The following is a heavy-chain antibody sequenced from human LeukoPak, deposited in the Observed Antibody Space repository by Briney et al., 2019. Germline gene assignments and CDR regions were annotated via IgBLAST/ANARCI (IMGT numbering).Heavy chain of an antibody. CDR3: ARSRVTYYDILTGYYSDYYGMDV. J-gene: IGHJ6*02. CDR2: IYPGDSDT. D-gene: IGHD3-9*01. V-gene: IGHV5-51*01. Sequence: GESLKISCKGSGYSFTSYWIGWVRQMPGKGLEWMGIIYPGDSDTRYSPSFQGQVTISADKSISTAYLQWSSLKASDTAMYYCARSRVTYYDILTGYYSDYYGMDVWGQGTTVTVSS. CDR1: GYSFTSYW.